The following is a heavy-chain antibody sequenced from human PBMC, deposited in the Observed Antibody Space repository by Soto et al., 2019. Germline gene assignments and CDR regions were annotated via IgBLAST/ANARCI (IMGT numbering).Heavy chain of an antibody. CDR1: GYTFTNYD. CDR3: ARDVGWATVNNRVVFHYAMDV. CDR2: MNSDSGNT. D-gene: IGHD4-17*01. Sequence: ASVKVSCKASGYTFTNYDINWVRQATGQGLEWMGWMNSDSGNTGYAQKFQGRVTMTRNTSIRTAYMELSSLRSEDTAVYYCARDVGWATVNNRVVFHYAMDVWGQGTTVTVSS. J-gene: IGHJ6*02. V-gene: IGHV1-8*01.